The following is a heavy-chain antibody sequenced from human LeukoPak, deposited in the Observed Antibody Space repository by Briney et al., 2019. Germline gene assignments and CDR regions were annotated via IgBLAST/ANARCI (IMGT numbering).Heavy chain of an antibody. CDR2: IYYSGST. D-gene: IGHD2-2*01. J-gene: IGHJ4*02. CDR3: ARDQGPAAIGGY. Sequence: SETLSLTCAVYGGSFSGYYWSWIRQYPGKGLEWIGYIYYSGSTYYNPSLKSRVTISVDTSKNQFSLKLSSVTAADTAVYYCARDQGPAAIGGYWGQGTLVTVSS. V-gene: IGHV4-31*11. CDR1: GGSFSGYY.